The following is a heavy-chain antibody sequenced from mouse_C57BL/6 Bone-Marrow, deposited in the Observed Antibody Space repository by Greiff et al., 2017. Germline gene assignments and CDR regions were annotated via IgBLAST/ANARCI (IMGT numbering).Heavy chain of an antibody. Sequence: VQLQQPGAELVKPGASVKMSCKASGYTFTSYWITWVKQRPGQGLEWIGDIYPGSGSTNYNEKFKSKATLTVDTSSRTAYMQLSSLTSEDSAVYYCARCYYYYAMDYWGQGTSVTVSS. J-gene: IGHJ4*01. CDR2: IYPGSGST. D-gene: IGHD1-1*01. V-gene: IGHV1-55*01. CDR3: ARCYYYYAMDY. CDR1: GYTFTSYW.